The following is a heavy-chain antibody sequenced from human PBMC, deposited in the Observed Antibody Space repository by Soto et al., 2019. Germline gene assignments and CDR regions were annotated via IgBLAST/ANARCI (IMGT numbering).Heavy chain of an antibody. CDR1: GGSFSGYY. CDR3: ARGRGSLAAAGFDY. Sequence: PSETLSLTCAVYGGSFSGYYWSWIRQPPGKGLEWIGEINHSGSTNYNPSLKSRVTISVDTSKNQFSLKLSSVTAADTVVYYCARGRGSLAAAGFDYWGQGTLVTVSS. D-gene: IGHD6-13*01. V-gene: IGHV4-34*01. J-gene: IGHJ4*02. CDR2: INHSGST.